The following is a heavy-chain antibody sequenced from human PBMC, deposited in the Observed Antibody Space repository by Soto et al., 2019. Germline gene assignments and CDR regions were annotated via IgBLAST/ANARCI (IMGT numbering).Heavy chain of an antibody. CDR1: GFTFSTYG. Sequence: QEQLVESGGGVIQPGRSLRLSCAASGFTFSTYGMHWVRQAPGKGLEWVGLISYDGRYKYYPDSVKGRFTISRDNSKNTLYLEMNSLRPEDTAVYYCAKDPTYDSSGYYFYYGPDVWGQGTTVTVTS. D-gene: IGHD3-22*01. V-gene: IGHV3-30*18. CDR2: ISYDGRYK. J-gene: IGHJ6*02. CDR3: AKDPTYDSSGYYFYYGPDV.